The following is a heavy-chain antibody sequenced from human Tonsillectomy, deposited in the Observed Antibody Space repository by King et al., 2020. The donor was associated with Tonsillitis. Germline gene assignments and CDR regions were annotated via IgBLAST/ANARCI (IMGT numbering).Heavy chain of an antibody. D-gene: IGHD1-26*01. V-gene: IGHV4-39*01. CDR1: GGSISSGDHF. CDR3: ARYVSGSFDY. CDR2: MYSGGTV. J-gene: IGHJ4*02. Sequence: QLQESGPGVVKPSETLSLTCTVSGGSISSGDHFLGGIRQPPGKGLEWLGWMYSGGTVFYNPSHQSRITISVGTSENRFPLKLSVVTAADTAVYFCARYVSGSFDYWGQGALVTVSS.